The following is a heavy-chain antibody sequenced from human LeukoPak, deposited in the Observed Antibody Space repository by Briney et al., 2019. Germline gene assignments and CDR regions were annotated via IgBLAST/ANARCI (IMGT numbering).Heavy chain of an antibody. D-gene: IGHD2-2*02. CDR3: ATAGGYTRTTAGPYYYYMDV. V-gene: IGHV1-24*01. CDR1: GYTLTELS. CDR2: FDPEDGET. J-gene: IGHJ6*03. Sequence: ASVKVSCKVSGYTLTELSMHWVRQAPGKGIEWMGGFDPEDGETIYAQKFQGRVTMTEDTSTDTAYMELSSLRSEDTAVYYCATAGGYTRTTAGPYYYYMDVWGKGTTVTVSS.